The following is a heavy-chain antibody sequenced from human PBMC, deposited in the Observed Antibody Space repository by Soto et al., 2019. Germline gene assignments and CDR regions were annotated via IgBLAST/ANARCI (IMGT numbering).Heavy chain of an antibody. D-gene: IGHD2-15*01. J-gene: IGHJ6*02. CDR1: GFTFSSYG. CDR3: AKVRRIYYYYGMDV. Sequence: GGSLRLSCAASGFTFSSYGMHWVRQAPGRGLEWGAVISYDGSNKYYADSVKGRFTISRDNSKNTLYLQMNSLRAEDTAGYYCAKVRRIYYYYGMDVWGQGTTVTVSS. V-gene: IGHV3-30*18. CDR2: ISYDGSNK.